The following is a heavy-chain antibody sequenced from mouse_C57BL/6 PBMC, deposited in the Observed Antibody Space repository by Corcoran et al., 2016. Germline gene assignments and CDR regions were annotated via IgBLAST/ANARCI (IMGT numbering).Heavy chain of an antibody. V-gene: IGHV1-26*01. CDR3: ARGRYDDYGCYFDY. Sequence: EVQLQQSGPELVKPGASVKISCKASGYTFTDYYMNWVKQSHGKSLEWIGDINPNNGGTSYNQKFKGKATLTVDKSSSTAYMELRSLTSADSAVYYCARGRYDDYGCYFDYWGQGTTLTVSS. D-gene: IGHD2-3*01. J-gene: IGHJ2*01. CDR1: GYTFTDYY. CDR2: INPNNGGT.